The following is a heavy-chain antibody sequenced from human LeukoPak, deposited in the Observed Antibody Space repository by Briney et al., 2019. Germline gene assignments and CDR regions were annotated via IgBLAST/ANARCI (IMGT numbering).Heavy chain of an antibody. Sequence: ASVKVSCKASGYTFTSYAMHWVRQAPGQRLEWMGWINAGNGNTKYSQKFQGRVTITRDTSASTAYMELSSLRSEDTAVYYCARDSSGYFPLGRENWFDPWGQGTLVTVSS. D-gene: IGHD3-22*01. J-gene: IGHJ5*02. CDR3: ARDSSGYFPLGRENWFDP. V-gene: IGHV1-3*01. CDR1: GYTFTSYA. CDR2: INAGNGNT.